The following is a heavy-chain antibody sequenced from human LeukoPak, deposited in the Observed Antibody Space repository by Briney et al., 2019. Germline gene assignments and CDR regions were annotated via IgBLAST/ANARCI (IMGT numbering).Heavy chain of an antibody. CDR2: VSGSGGTT. CDR3: AKDGMYSSSSSYYFDY. D-gene: IGHD6-6*01. V-gene: IGHV3-23*01. Sequence: PGGSLRLSCAASGFTFSNYAMSWVRQAPGKGLEWVSAVSGSGGTTYYTDSVKGRFTITRDNSKNILYLQMNSLRAEDTALYYCAKDGMYSSSSSYYFDYWGPGTLVTVSS. CDR1: GFTFSNYA. J-gene: IGHJ4*02.